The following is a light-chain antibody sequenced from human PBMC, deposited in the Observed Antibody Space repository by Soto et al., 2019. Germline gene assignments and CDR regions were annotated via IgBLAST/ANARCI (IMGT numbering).Light chain of an antibody. CDR3: QQYDDLPMS. CDR1: QDITKF. J-gene: IGKJ5*01. Sequence: DIQMTQSPSSLFASVGDRVTITCQASQDITKFLNWYQQKPGRAPRVLIYDVSNLQAGVPSRFSGSGSGTHFTLTSNSLQPEDSGTEYCQQYDDLPMSFGQGTRLEIK. CDR2: DVS. V-gene: IGKV1-33*01.